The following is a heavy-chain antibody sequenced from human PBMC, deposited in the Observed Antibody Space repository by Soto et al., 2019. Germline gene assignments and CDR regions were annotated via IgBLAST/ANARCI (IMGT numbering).Heavy chain of an antibody. V-gene: IGHV1-8*01. CDR2: MNPNSGTT. CDR1: GYTFTSFD. D-gene: IGHD6-19*01. J-gene: IGHJ5*02. CDR3: ARPYYSGWFLFTS. Sequence: QVQLVQSGAEVKKPGASVKVSCKASGYTFTSFDIHWVRQATGQGLEWMGWMNPNSGTTNYAQKFQDRVTMTRNTSISTAYVEVSSLRSDDTAIYYCARPYYSGWFLFTSWGQGTLVTVSS.